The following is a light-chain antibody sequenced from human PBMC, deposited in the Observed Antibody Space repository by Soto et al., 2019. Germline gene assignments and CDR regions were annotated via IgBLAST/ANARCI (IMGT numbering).Light chain of an antibody. CDR2: KAS. Sequence: DIQMTQSPSTLSASVGDRVTITCRASQRISSWLAWYWQKPGKAPRLLIQKASSLERGVPSRYSGRGSGREFALGISSLQPDDFTTYYCQQYNGFDPRVGRGTKRDTK. CDR3: QQYNGFDPR. CDR1: QRISSW. J-gene: IGKJ2*01. V-gene: IGKV1-5*03.